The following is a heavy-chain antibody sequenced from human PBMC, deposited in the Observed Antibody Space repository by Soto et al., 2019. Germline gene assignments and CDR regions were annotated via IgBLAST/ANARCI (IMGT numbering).Heavy chain of an antibody. V-gene: IGHV3-23*01. CDR3: ARDGGVKRYFDWASYGMDV. CDR2: ISGSGGST. J-gene: IGHJ6*02. CDR1: GFTFSSYA. D-gene: IGHD3-9*01. Sequence: GGSLRLSCAASGFTFSSYAMSWVRQAPGKGLEWVSAISGSGGSTYYADSVKGRFTISRDNSKNTLYLQMNSLRAEDTAVYYCARDGGVKRYFDWASYGMDVWGQGTTVTVSS.